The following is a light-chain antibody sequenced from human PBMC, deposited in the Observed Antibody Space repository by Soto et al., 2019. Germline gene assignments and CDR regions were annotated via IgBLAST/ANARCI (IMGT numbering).Light chain of an antibody. CDR1: QSVLYSSNNNNY. Sequence: DIVMTQSPDSLAVSLGERATINCKSSQSVLYSSNNNNYIAWYQQKPGQPPKLIIYWASTRESGVPDRFSGSGSGTDFTLTISSLQAEDVAIYYCQQYNDWPRTFGQGTKVDIK. CDR2: WAS. V-gene: IGKV4-1*01. J-gene: IGKJ1*01. CDR3: QQYNDWPRT.